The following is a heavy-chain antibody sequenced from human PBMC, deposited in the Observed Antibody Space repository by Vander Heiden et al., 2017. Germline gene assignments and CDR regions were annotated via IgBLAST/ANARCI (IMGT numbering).Heavy chain of an antibody. CDR2: IKSKTDGGTT. J-gene: IGHJ4*02. Sequence: EVQLVESGGGLVKPGGSLRLSCAASGFTFSNAWMNWGRQAPGKGLEWVGRIKSKTDGGTTDYAAPVKGRFTISRDDSKNTLYLQMNSLKTEDTAVYYCTTAELRYFDWLLGNFDYWGQGTLVTVSS. V-gene: IGHV3-15*07. D-gene: IGHD3-9*01. CDR3: TTAELRYFDWLLGNFDY. CDR1: GFTFSNAW.